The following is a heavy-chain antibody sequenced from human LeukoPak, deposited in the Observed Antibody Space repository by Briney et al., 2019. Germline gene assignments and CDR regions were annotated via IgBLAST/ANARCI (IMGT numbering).Heavy chain of an antibody. J-gene: IGHJ4*02. CDR2: ISSSSSTI. D-gene: IGHD1-26*01. CDR3: ARVPIVGATKVVVNY. CDR1: GFTFSSYA. V-gene: IGHV3-48*01. Sequence: PGGSLRLSCAASGFTFSSYAMSWVRQAPGKGLEWVSYISSSSSTIYYADSVKGRFTISRDNAKNSLYLQMNSLRAEDTAVYYCARVPIVGATKVVVNYWGQGTLVTVSS.